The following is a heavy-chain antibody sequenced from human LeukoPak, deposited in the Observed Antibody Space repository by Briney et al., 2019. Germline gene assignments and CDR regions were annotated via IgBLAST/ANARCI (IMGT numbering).Heavy chain of an antibody. CDR3: ARGPFQQWLVHY. V-gene: IGHV1-69*05. J-gene: IGHJ4*02. Sequence: SVKVSCKASGGTFSSYAISWVRQAPGQGLEWMGRIIPIFGAANYAQKFQGRVTVTTDESTSTAYMELSSLRSEDTAVYYCARGPFQQWLVHYWGQGTLVTVSS. D-gene: IGHD6-19*01. CDR2: IIPIFGAA. CDR1: GGTFSSYA.